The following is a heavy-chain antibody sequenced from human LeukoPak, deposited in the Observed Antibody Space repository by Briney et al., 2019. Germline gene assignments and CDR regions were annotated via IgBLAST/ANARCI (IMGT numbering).Heavy chain of an antibody. V-gene: IGHV1-69*04. J-gene: IGHJ3*02. CDR1: GGTFSSYA. Sequence: SVKVSCKASGGTFSSYAISWVRQAPGQGLEWMGRIIPILGIANYAQKFQGRVTITADKSTSTAYMELSSLRSEDTAVYYCARDEGVVAAPDAFDIWGQGTMVTVSS. CDR2: IIPILGIA. D-gene: IGHD2-15*01. CDR3: ARDEGVVAAPDAFDI.